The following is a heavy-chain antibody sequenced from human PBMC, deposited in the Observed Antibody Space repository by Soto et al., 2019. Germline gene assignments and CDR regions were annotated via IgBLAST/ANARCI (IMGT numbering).Heavy chain of an antibody. Sequence: ETLSLTCPVSGGSIGNNFWSWIRQPPGKGLEWIGYIYYSGNTNYNLSLKSRVTISVDTSKNHFSLTLSSVTAADTAVYYCARGHYDISSGSRYDWFDPWGHGTLVTVYS. D-gene: IGHD3-3*01. V-gene: IGHV4-59*01. CDR3: ARGHYDISSGSRYDWFDP. J-gene: IGHJ5*02. CDR2: IYYSGNT. CDR1: GGSIGNNF.